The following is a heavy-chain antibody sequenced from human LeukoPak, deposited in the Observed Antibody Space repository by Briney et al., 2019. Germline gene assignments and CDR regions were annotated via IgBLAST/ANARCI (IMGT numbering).Heavy chain of an antibody. CDR1: GGSISSSSYY. Sequence: TSETLSLTRTVSGGSISSSSYYWGWIRQPPGKGLEWIGSIYYSGSTYYNPSLKSRVTISVDTSKNQFSLKLSSVTAADTAVYYCARDRRLGETYYMDVWGKGTTVTVSS. D-gene: IGHD3-10*01. CDR3: ARDRRLGETYYMDV. V-gene: IGHV4-39*07. CDR2: IYYSGST. J-gene: IGHJ6*03.